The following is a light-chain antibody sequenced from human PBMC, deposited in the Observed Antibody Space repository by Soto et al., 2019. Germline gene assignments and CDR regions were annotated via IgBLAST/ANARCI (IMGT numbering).Light chain of an antibody. J-gene: IGKJ5*01. CDR3: QQRSNWPIT. V-gene: IGKV3-11*01. CDR1: QSVSSQ. CDR2: DVS. Sequence: TQSPSTLSACVGDRVAITCRASQSVSSQLAWYQQRPGQSPRLLIYDVSNRATGIPARFRGSGSGTDFTLTISSLEPEDFAVYYCQQRSNWPITFGQGTRPEIK.